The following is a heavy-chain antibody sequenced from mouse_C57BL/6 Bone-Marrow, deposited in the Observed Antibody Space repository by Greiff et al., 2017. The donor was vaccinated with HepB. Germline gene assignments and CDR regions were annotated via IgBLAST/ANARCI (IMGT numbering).Heavy chain of an antibody. CDR1: GFTFSDYG. Sequence: EVQRVESGGGLVKPGGSLKLSCAASGFTFSDYGMHWVRQAPEKGLEWVAYISSGSSTIYYADTVKGRFTISRDNAKNILFLQMTSLRSEDTAMYYCARPYYYGSSYFDYWGQGTTLTVSS. V-gene: IGHV5-17*01. CDR2: ISSGSSTI. CDR3: ARPYYYGSSYFDY. J-gene: IGHJ2*01. D-gene: IGHD1-1*01.